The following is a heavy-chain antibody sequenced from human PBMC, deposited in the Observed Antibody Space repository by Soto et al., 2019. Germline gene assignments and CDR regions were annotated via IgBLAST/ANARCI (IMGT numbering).Heavy chain of an antibody. CDR1: EGTFNNYV. D-gene: IGHD3-22*01. Sequence: QVQLVQSGGEVKKPGSSVKVSCKASEGTFNNYVVNWVRQAPGQGLEWMGGILPIFATPKYAQKFQGRVRITADKSTSTAYMDLTSPSSAETAVYYCAGPCDSTPSLGHFDYWGQGTLVTVAS. CDR3: AGPCDSTPSLGHFDY. CDR2: ILPIFATP. J-gene: IGHJ4*02. V-gene: IGHV1-69*06.